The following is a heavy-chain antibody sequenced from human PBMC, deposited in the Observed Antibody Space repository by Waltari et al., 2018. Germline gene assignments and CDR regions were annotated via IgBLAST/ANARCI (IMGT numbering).Heavy chain of an antibody. V-gene: IGHV3-23*04. Sequence: EVQLVESGGGLVQPGGSLRLSCAASGFTFSSYAMSWVGQAPGKGLEWVSAISGSGGSTYYADSVKGRFTISRDNSKNTLYLQMNSLRAEDTAVYYCASSPGAFDAAFDIWGQGTMVTVSS. J-gene: IGHJ3*02. CDR3: ASSPGAFDAAFDI. D-gene: IGHD3-9*01. CDR2: ISGSGGST. CDR1: GFTFSSYA.